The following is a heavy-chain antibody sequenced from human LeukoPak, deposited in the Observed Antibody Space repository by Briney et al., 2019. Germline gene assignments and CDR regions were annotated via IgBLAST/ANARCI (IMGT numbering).Heavy chain of an antibody. CDR1: GFTFSSYS. CDR2: ISSSSSYI. J-gene: IGHJ5*02. CDR3: AKDHNYYYDSSGFNWFDP. V-gene: IGHV3-21*01. D-gene: IGHD3-22*01. Sequence: GGSLRLSCAASGFTFSSYSMNWVRQAPGKGLEWVSSISSSSSYIYYADSVKGRFTISRDNAKNSLYLQMNSLRAEDTAVYYCAKDHNYYYDSSGFNWFDPWGQGTLVTVSS.